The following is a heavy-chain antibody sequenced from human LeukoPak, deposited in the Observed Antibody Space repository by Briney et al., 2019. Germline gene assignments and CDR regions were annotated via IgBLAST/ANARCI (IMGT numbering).Heavy chain of an antibody. J-gene: IGHJ6*02. CDR2: ISGSGNTT. D-gene: IGHD3-9*01. CDR3: ARDQIPGGDWLPRLYGMDV. CDR1: QFTFSNYA. Sequence: PGGSLRLSCAASQFTFSNYAMSWVRQAPGKGLEWVSAISGSGNTTYFGDSVTGRFTISRDNSKNTLYLQMNNLRAEDTAVYYCARDQIPGGDWLPRLYGMDVWGQGTTVTVSS. V-gene: IGHV3-23*01.